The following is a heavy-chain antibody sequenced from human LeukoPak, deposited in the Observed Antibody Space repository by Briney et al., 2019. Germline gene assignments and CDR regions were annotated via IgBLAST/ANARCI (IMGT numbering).Heavy chain of an antibody. CDR2: INTDGSST. CDR1: GFTFSSYW. V-gene: IGHV3-74*01. Sequence: PGGSLRLSCAASGFTFSSYWMHWVRQAPGKGLVWVSRINTDGSSTNYADSVKGRFTVSRGNAKNTLYLQMNSLRAEDTAVYYCATGRGTPLGFWGQGALVTVSS. CDR3: ATGRGTPLGF. D-gene: IGHD1-26*01. J-gene: IGHJ4*02.